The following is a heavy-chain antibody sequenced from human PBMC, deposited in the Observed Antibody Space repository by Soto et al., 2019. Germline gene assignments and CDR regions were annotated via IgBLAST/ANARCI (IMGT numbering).Heavy chain of an antibody. CDR3: ARDQCVSSCQSFDY. Sequence: EVQLVESGGGLVQPGGSLRLSCAASGFTFSSYSMNWVRQAPGKGLEWVSYISSSSSTIYYADSVKGRFTISRDNAKNSLYLQMNSLRAEDTAVYYCARDQCVSSCQSFDYWGQGTLVTVSS. J-gene: IGHJ4*02. D-gene: IGHD6-13*01. CDR2: ISSSSSTI. V-gene: IGHV3-48*01. CDR1: GFTFSSYS.